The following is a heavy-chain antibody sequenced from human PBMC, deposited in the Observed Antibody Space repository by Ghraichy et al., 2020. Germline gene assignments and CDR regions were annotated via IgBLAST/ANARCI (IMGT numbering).Heavy chain of an antibody. J-gene: IGHJ5*02. CDR2: MNPNSGNT. D-gene: IGHD6-6*01. V-gene: IGHV1-8*01. Sequence: ASVKVSCKASGYTFTSYDINWVRQATGQGLEWMGWMNPNSGNTGYAQKFQGRVTMTRNTSISTAYMELSSLRSEDTAVYYCARVRRIAAQNWFDPWGQGTLVTVSS. CDR3: ARVRRIAAQNWFDP. CDR1: GYTFTSYD.